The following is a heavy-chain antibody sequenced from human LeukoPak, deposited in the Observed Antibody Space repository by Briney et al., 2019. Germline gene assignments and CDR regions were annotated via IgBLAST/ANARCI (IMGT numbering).Heavy chain of an antibody. V-gene: IGHV3-23*01. CDR2: ISGSGGST. CDR1: GFTFSSYA. CDR3: AKDQVGDYYGPSYGMDV. J-gene: IGHJ6*02. D-gene: IGHD3-10*01. Sequence: GRSLRLSCAASGFTFSSYAMSWVRQAPGKGLEWVSAISGSGGSTYYADSVKGRFTICRDNSKNTLYLQMNSLRAEDTAVYYCAKDQVGDYYGPSYGMDVWGQGTTVTVSS.